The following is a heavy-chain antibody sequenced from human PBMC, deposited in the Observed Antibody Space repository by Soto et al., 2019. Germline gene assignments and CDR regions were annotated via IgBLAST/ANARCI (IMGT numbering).Heavy chain of an antibody. D-gene: IGHD1-7*01. J-gene: IGHJ3*02. CDR2: IISIFGTA. Sequence: QVQLVQSGAEVKKPGSSVKVSCKASGGTFSSYAITWVRQAPGQGLEWMGGIISIFGTANYAQKFQGRVTMTAYESTSTAYMELSSLRSQDTAVYYCAYGKTGTTIAYAFDIWGQGTMVTVSS. CDR1: GGTFSSYA. CDR3: AYGKTGTTIAYAFDI. V-gene: IGHV1-69*12.